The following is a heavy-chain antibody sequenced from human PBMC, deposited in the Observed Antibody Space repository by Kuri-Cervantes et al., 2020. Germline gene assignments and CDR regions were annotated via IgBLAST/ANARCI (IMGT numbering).Heavy chain of an antibody. CDR3: AHSVSGYSGYDY. CDR1: GGSISSGDYY. Sequence: TLSLTCTVSGGSISSGDYYWSWIRQPPGKALEWLALIYWDGDKRYSPSLKSRLTITEDTSKNQVVLTMTNMDPVDTATYYCAHSVSGYSGYDYWGQGALVTDSS. CDR2: IYWDGDK. J-gene: IGHJ4*02. V-gene: IGHV2-5*08. D-gene: IGHD5-12*01.